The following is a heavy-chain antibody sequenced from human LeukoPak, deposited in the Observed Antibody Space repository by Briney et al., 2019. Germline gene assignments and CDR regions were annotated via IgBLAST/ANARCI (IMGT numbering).Heavy chain of an antibody. D-gene: IGHD3-22*01. CDR2: INDSGSV. Sequence: PSETLSLTCAVYGGSFSGYYWSWIRQPPGKGLEWIGEINDSGSVNCNPSLKNRVTLSVDTSKNQFSLRLSSVAAADTAVYYCARRLVDSGSSQVSDDWGQGTLVTVSS. CDR3: ARRLVDSGSSQVSDD. CDR1: GGSFSGYY. J-gene: IGHJ4*02. V-gene: IGHV4-34*01.